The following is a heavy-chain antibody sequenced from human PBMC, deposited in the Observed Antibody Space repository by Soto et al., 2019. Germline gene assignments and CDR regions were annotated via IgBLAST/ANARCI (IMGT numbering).Heavy chain of an antibody. D-gene: IGHD4-17*01. CDR1: GFTFSRYA. CDR2: ISYDGSNK. Sequence: PGGSLRLSCAASGFTFSRYAMHWVRQAPGKGLEGVAVISYDGSNKYYADSVKGRFTISRDNSKNTLYLQMNSLRAEDTAVYYCARDYSYGDYGGYYYYYYGMDVWGQGTTVTISS. CDR3: ARDYSYGDYGGYYYYYYGMDV. J-gene: IGHJ6*02. V-gene: IGHV3-30-3*01.